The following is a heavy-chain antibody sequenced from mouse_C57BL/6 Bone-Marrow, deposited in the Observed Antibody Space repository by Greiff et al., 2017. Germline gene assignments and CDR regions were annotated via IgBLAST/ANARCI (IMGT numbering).Heavy chain of an antibody. V-gene: IGHV5-9-1*02. D-gene: IGHD1-1*01. CDR2: ISSGGDYI. CDR1: GFTFSSYA. J-gene: IGHJ4*01. Sequence: EVKLVESGEGLVKPGGSLKLSCAASGFTFSSYAMSWVRQTPEKRLEWVAYISSGGDYIYYADTVKGRFTISRDNARNTLYLQMSSLKSEDTAMYYCTRDGLSYGGARDYWGQETSVTVSS. CDR3: TRDGLSYGGARDY.